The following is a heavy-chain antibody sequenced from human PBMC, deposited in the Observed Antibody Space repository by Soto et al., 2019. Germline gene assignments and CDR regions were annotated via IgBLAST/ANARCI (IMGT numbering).Heavy chain of an antibody. Sequence: ASVKVSCKASGYTFTSYGISWVRQAPGQGLEWMGWISAYNCNTNYAQKLQGRVTMTTDTSTSTAYMELRSLRSDDTAVYYCARDIVATDYYYYGMDVWGQGTTVTVSS. J-gene: IGHJ6*02. CDR1: GYTFTSYG. CDR3: ARDIVATDYYYYGMDV. V-gene: IGHV1-18*04. D-gene: IGHD5-12*01. CDR2: ISAYNCNT.